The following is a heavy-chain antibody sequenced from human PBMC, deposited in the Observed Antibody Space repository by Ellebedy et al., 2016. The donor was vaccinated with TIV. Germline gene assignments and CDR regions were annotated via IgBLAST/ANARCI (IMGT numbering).Heavy chain of an antibody. CDR1: GFTFSSYW. Sequence: GGSLRLSXAASGFTFSSYWMSWVRQAPGKGLEWVANIKQDGSEKYYVDSVKGRFTISRDNAKNSLYLQMNSLRAEDTAVYYCARDRKVVTAMREYYYYYGMDVWGQGTTVTVSS. CDR3: ARDRKVVTAMREYYYYYGMDV. V-gene: IGHV3-7*01. CDR2: IKQDGSEK. D-gene: IGHD2-21*02. J-gene: IGHJ6*02.